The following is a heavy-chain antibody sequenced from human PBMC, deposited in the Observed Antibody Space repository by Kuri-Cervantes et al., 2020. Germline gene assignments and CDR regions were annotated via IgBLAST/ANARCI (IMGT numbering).Heavy chain of an antibody. CDR3: ARDGAWVGAISGMDV. CDR2: INPNSGGT. J-gene: IGHJ6*02. D-gene: IGHD1-26*01. V-gene: IGHV1-2*04. Sequence: ASVKVSCKASGYTFTGYYMHWARQAPGQGLEWMGWINPNSGGTNYAQKFQGWVTMTRDTSISTAYMELSSLRSEDTAVYYCARDGAWVGAISGMDVWGQGTTVTVSS. CDR1: GYTFTGYY.